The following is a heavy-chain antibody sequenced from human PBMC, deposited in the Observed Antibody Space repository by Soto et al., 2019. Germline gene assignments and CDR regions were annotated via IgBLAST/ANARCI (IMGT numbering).Heavy chain of an antibody. J-gene: IGHJ4*02. Sequence: QVQLVESGGDVVQPGRSLRLSCAASGFTFSNYDMHWVRQAPGKGLEWVAVLSYDVSHEDYVDSVKGRFTISRDNSKNTLFLQMDSLTTEDTALYYCAKVVATGIAVTGNYFDNWGQGTLVIVSS. CDR1: GFTFSNYD. CDR3: AKVVATGIAVTGNYFDN. D-gene: IGHD6-19*01. V-gene: IGHV3-30*18. CDR2: LSYDVSHE.